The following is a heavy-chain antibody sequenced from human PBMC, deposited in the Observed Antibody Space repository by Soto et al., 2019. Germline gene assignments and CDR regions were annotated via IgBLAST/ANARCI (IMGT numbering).Heavy chain of an antibody. CDR3: ARGGEDIVLMVYARIGEYYYCYGMDV. CDR1: GFTFSSYS. CDR2: ISSSSSYI. J-gene: IGHJ6*02. V-gene: IGHV3-21*01. D-gene: IGHD2-8*01. Sequence: GGSLRLSCAASGFTFSSYSMNWVRQAPGKGLEWVSSISSSSSYIYYADSVKGRFTISRDNAKNSLYLQMNSLRAEDTAVYYCARGGEDIVLMVYARIGEYYYCYGMDVWAQGTTVPVSS.